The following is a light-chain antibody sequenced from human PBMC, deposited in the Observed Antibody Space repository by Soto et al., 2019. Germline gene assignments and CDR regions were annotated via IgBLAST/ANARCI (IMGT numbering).Light chain of an antibody. CDR3: CSYAGSYTWV. J-gene: IGLJ3*02. Sequence: QSVLTQPRSVSGSPGQSVTISCTGTSSDVGDWNYVSWYQHHPGKAPKLMIYDVTKRPSGVPDRFSGSKSGNTASLTISGLQAEDEADYYCCSYAGSYTWVFGGGTKLTVL. CDR2: DVT. V-gene: IGLV2-11*01. CDR1: SSDVGDWNY.